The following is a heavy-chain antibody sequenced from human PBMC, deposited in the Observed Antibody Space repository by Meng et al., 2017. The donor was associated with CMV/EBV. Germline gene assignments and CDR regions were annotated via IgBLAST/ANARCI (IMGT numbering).Heavy chain of an antibody. CDR2: IIPSSGST. D-gene: IGHD4-17*01. V-gene: IGHV1-46*01. J-gene: IGHJ4*02. CDR1: GYTFTRFH. Sequence: ASVKVSCKTSGYTFTRFHMHWVRQAPGQGLEWMGKIIPSSGSTTYAPRFQGRVTMTRDTSTGTVYMELNSLRSEDTAVYSCARDYGDYVFDYWGQGTLVTVSS. CDR3: ARDYGDYVFDY.